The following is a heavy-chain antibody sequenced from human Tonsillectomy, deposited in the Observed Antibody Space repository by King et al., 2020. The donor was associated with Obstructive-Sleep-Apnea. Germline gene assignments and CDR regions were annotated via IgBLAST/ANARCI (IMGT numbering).Heavy chain of an antibody. CDR3: VKDRREYGVIPAMYYFDY. V-gene: IGHV3-23*04. Sequence: EVQLVESGGGLVQPGGSLRLSCAASGFTFSTYAMSWFRQAPGKGLEWVSVLSGSGGSTHYSDSVKGRFTISRDNSKNTLELQMNSLRVEDTAVYYCVKDRREYGVIPAMYYFDYWGQGTLVTVSS. CDR2: LSGSGGST. CDR1: GFTFSTYA. J-gene: IGHJ4*02. D-gene: IGHD2-2*01.